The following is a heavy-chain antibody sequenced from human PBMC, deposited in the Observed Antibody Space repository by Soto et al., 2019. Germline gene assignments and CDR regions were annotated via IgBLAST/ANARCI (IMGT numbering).Heavy chain of an antibody. J-gene: IGHJ4*02. CDR2: INSDGSDI. V-gene: IGHV3-74*01. CDR3: GRGSMYNSGNLDY. Sequence: EVQLVESGGTLVQPGGSLRLSCAASGFTFRGYWMCWVRQAPGKGLVWVSRINSDGSDISYADSVKGRFTISRDNAKNSRYRPNNTLRAGDAAVYSCGRGSMYNSGNLDYWGLGTLVHVSS. D-gene: IGHD6-25*01. CDR1: GFTFRGYW.